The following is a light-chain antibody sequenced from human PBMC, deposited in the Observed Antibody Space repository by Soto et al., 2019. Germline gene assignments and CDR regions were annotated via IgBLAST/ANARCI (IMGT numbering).Light chain of an antibody. V-gene: IGKV3-15*01. J-gene: IGKJ4*01. Sequence: EIVMTQSPATLSMSPGERATLSCRASQYISSKVAWYQQIPGQAPRLLIYGASTRATGVPATFSGSGSGTEFTLSISILQSAVSYCQQYNSWPLTFGGGTKLEIK. CDR1: QYISSK. CDR3: QQYNSWPLT. CDR2: GAS.